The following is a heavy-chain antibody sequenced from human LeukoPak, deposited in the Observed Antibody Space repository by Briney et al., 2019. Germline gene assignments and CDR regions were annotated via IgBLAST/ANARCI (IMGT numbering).Heavy chain of an antibody. V-gene: IGHV1-24*01. Sequence: ASVKVSCKVSGYTLTELSMHWVRQAPGKGLEWMGGFDPEDGETIYAQKFQGRVTMTEDTSTDTAYMELSSLRSEDTAVYYYATDLSSDYVWGSYRHALDYWGQGTLVTVSS. CDR3: ATDLSSDYVWGSYRHALDY. D-gene: IGHD3-16*02. J-gene: IGHJ4*02. CDR1: GYTLTELS. CDR2: FDPEDGET.